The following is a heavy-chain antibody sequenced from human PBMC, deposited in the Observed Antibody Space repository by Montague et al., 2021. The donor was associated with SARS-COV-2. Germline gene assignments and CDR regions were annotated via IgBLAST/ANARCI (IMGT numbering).Heavy chain of an antibody. Sequence: SETLSLTCTVSGGSVSSGGYYWSWIRQPPGKGLEWIGYIYYSGSTNYXXXVESRVTISLDTSKNQFSLKLTSVTAADTAVYYCARVSLAARATGMDYWGQGTPVTVSS. CDR1: GGSVSSGGYY. CDR3: ARVSLAARATGMDY. D-gene: IGHD3-16*02. CDR2: IYYSGST. J-gene: IGHJ4*02. V-gene: IGHV4-61*08.